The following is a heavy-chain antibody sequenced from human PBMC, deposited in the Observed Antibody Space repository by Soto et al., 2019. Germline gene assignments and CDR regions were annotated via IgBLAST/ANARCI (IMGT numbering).Heavy chain of an antibody. CDR3: ARRDSSGYGWLGYFDY. CDR2: IYYSGST. J-gene: IGHJ4*02. CDR1: GGSISSGGYY. V-gene: IGHV4-61*08. Sequence: SETLSLTCTVSGGSISSGGYYWSWIRQPPGKGLEWIGYIYYSGSTKYNPSLKSRVTISVDTSKNQFSLKLSSVTAADTAVYYCARRDSSGYGWLGYFDYWGQGTLVTVSS. D-gene: IGHD3-22*01.